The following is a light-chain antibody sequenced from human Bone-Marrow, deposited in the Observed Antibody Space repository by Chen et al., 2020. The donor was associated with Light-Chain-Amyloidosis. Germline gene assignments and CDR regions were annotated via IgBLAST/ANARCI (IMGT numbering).Light chain of an antibody. CDR3: QQYNSYSEWT. CDR2: KAS. CDR1: QSISSG. Sequence: DIQMTQAPSPLSASVGDRVTLTCRASQSISSGLAWYQQKPGKAPKLLIYKASSLESGVPSRFSGSGSGTEFTLTISSLQPDDFATYYCQQYNSYSEWTFGQGTKVEIK. J-gene: IGKJ1*01. V-gene: IGKV1-5*03.